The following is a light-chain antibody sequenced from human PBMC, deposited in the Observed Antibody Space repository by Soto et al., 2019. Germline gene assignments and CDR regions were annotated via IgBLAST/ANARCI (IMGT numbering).Light chain of an antibody. J-gene: IGLJ1*01. Sequence: QSALTQPPSVSGSPGQSVTISCTGTSSHLGGFNYVSWYQQHPGKAPKLMIFEVSLRPSGVSARFSGSKSGNTASLTISGLQTHQQADYYCCSYGSIPARITFYVFGTGTKVTVL. V-gene: IGLV2-11*01. CDR3: CSYGSIPARITFYV. CDR1: SSHLGGFNY. CDR2: EVS.